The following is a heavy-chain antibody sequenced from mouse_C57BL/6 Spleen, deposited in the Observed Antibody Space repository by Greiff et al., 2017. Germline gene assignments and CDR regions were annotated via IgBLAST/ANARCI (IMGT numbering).Heavy chain of an antibody. D-gene: IGHD3-2*02. CDR3: ARSVDSSGPAWFAY. J-gene: IGHJ3*01. Sequence: QVQLQQSGPELVKPGASVKISCKASGYAFSSSWMNWVKQRPGKGLEWIGRIYPGDGDTNYNGKFKGKATLTADKSSSTAYMQLSSLTSEDSAVYFCARSVDSSGPAWFAYWGQGTLVTVSA. V-gene: IGHV1-82*01. CDR1: GYAFSSSW. CDR2: IYPGDGDT.